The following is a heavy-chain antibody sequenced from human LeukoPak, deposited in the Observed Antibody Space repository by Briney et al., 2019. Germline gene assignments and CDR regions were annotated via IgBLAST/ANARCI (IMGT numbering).Heavy chain of an antibody. CDR2: IYPGDSDT. CDR3: ARGGKGIAAARGAFDI. J-gene: IGHJ3*02. V-gene: IGHV5-51*01. CDR1: GYTFNNYW. D-gene: IGHD6-13*01. Sequence: GESLKISCKASGYTFNNYWIGWVRQMPGKGLEWMGIIYPGDSDTRYSPSFQGQVTISADKSISTAYLQWSSLKASDTAMYYCARGGKGIAAARGAFDIWGQGTMVTVSS.